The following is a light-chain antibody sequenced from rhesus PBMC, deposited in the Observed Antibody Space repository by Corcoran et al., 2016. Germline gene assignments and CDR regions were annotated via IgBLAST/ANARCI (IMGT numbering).Light chain of an antibody. V-gene: IGKV1-28*01. CDR3: LQHNSYPLT. Sequence: DIQMTQSPSSLSASVGDTVTITCRASQGISSYLHWFQQKPGKAPKLLIYAASSLESGVPSRFSGSGYGTEFTLTISSLQPEDFAAYYCLQHNSYPLTFGGGTKVEIK. CDR1: QGISSY. J-gene: IGKJ4*01. CDR2: AAS.